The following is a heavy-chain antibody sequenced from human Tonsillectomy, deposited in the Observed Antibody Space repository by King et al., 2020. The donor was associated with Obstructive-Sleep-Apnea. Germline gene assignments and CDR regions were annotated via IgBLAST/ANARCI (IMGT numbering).Heavy chain of an antibody. J-gene: IGHJ4*02. Sequence: QLQESGPGLVKPSETLSLTCTVSGGSISSYYWSWIRQPPGKGLEWIGYIYYSGSTNYNPSLKSRVTISVDTSKNQFSLKLSSVTAADTAVYYCARGGRYGSGNSYLGYWGQGTLVTVSS. CDR2: IYYSGST. V-gene: IGHV4-59*08. D-gene: IGHD3-10*01. CDR1: GGSISSYY. CDR3: ARGGRYGSGNSYLGY.